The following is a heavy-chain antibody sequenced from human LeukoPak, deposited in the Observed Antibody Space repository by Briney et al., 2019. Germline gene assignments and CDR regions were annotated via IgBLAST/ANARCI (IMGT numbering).Heavy chain of an antibody. J-gene: IGHJ4*02. D-gene: IGHD3-22*01. CDR2: ISYDGSNT. CDR1: GFTFSSYS. CDR3: ARGYDSYGYYIDY. Sequence: GGSLRLSCAASGFTFSSYSMNWVRQAPGKGLEWVTVISYDGSNTFYGDSVKGRFTISRDNSKNTLYLQMNSLRAEDTAVYYCARGYDSYGYYIDYWGQGTLVTVSS. V-gene: IGHV3-30*03.